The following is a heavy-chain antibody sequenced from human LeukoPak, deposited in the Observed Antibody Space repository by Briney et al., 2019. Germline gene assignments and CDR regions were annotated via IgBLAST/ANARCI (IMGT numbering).Heavy chain of an antibody. Sequence: PSETLSLTCTVSGGSISSYYWSWIRQPPGKGLEWIGYIYYSGSTNYNPSLKSRVTISVDTSRIQFSLRLSSVTAADTAVYYCARGWSGIYSEGVEYAFDIWGQGTMVTVSS. V-gene: IGHV4-59*12. CDR2: IYYSGST. J-gene: IGHJ3*02. CDR3: ARGWSGIYSEGVEYAFDI. D-gene: IGHD1-26*01. CDR1: GGSISSYY.